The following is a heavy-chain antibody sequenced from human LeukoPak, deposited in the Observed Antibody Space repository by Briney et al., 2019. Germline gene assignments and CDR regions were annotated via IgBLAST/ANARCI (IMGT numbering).Heavy chain of an antibody. J-gene: IGHJ4*02. CDR3: ARALTLGHLDY. CDR1: GFTFSSYA. CDR2: ISSNGGST. V-gene: IGHV3-64*01. Sequence: PGGSLRLSCAASGFTFSSYAMHRVRQAPGKGLEYVSAISSNGGSTYYANPVKGRFTISRDNSKNTLYLQMGSLRAEDMAVYYCARALTLGHLDYWGQGTLVTVSA. D-gene: IGHD3-10*01.